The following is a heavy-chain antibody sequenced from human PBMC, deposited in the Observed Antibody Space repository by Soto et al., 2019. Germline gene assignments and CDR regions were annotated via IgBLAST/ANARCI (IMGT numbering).Heavy chain of an antibody. CDR2: IWYDGSNK. V-gene: IGHV3-33*01. Sequence: TGGSVRLSCAASGFTFSSYGMHWVRQAPGKGLEWVAVIWYDGSNKYYADSVKGRFTISRDNSKNTLYLQMNSLRAEDTAVYYCARDSGYSYGYYYYGMDVWGQGTTVTVSS. CDR3: ARDSGYSYGYYYYGMDV. J-gene: IGHJ6*02. CDR1: GFTFSSYG. D-gene: IGHD5-18*01.